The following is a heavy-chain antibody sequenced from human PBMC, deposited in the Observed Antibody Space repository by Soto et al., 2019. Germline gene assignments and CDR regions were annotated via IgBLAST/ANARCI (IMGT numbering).Heavy chain of an antibody. CDR3: AREGSGYGMDV. CDR1: GGSFSGYY. Sequence: SETLSLTCAVYGGSFSGYYCSWIRQPPGKGLEWIGEINHSGITNCNPSHKSRVTISVDTSKSQFSLKLSSVTAADTAVYYWAREGSGYGMDVWGQGTTVTVSS. CDR2: INHSGIT. V-gene: IGHV4-34*01. J-gene: IGHJ6*02.